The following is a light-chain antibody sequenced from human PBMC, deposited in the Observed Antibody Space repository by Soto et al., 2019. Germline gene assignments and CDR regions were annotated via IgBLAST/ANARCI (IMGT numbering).Light chain of an antibody. J-gene: IGKJ3*01. CDR2: GAS. Sequence: EIVMTQSPAALSVSPGERATLSCRASQSISSNLAWYQQKPGQAPRLLIYGASTRATVIPARFSGSGSGTEFTLTISSLQSEDFAVYYCHQYNNWAGFTFGPGTKLDIK. V-gene: IGKV3-15*01. CDR1: QSISSN. CDR3: HQYNNWAGFT.